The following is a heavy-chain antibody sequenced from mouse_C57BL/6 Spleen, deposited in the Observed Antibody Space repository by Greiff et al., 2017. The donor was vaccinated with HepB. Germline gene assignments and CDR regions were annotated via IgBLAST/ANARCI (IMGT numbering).Heavy chain of an antibody. CDR1: GYTFTSYW. Sequence: QVQLQQPGAELVRPGTSVKLSCKASGYTFTSYWMHWVKQRPGQGLEWIGVIDPSDSYTNYNQKFKGKATLTVDKSSSTAYMQLSSLTSEDSAVYYCASITTVVPWYFDVWGTGTTVTVSS. D-gene: IGHD1-1*01. J-gene: IGHJ1*03. CDR2: IDPSDSYT. CDR3: ASITTVVPWYFDV. V-gene: IGHV1-59*01.